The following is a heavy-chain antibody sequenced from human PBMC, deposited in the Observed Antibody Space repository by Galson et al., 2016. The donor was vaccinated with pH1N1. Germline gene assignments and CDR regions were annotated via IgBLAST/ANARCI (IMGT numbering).Heavy chain of an antibody. J-gene: IGHJ4*02. CDR2: IDPSNGGT. V-gene: IGHV1-46*03. CDR3: IRDLGRLRDF. Sequence: LEWKGVIDPSNGGTTFAQKLQSLVTMTRDTSTSTVYMELRGLKSEDTAVYYCIRDLGRLRDFWGQGTLVTVSS. D-gene: IGHD7-27*01.